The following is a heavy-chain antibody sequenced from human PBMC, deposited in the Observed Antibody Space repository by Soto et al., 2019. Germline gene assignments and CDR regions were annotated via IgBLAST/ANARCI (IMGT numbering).Heavy chain of an antibody. J-gene: IGHJ4*02. V-gene: IGHV4-59*01. D-gene: IGHD3-3*01. CDR1: GGSISSYY. Sequence: SETLSLTCTVSGGSISSYYWSWIRQPPGKGLEWIGYIYYSGSTNYNPSLKSRVTISVDTSKNQFSLKLSSVTAADTAVYYCASSPNREWLFGYWGQGTLVTVSS. CDR3: ASSPNREWLFGY. CDR2: IYYSGST.